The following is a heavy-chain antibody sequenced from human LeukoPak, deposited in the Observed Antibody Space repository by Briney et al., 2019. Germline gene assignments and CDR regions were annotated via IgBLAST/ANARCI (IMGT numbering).Heavy chain of an antibody. Sequence: PGGSLRLSCAASGFTFSSYWMHWVRQAPGKGLVWVSRINSDGSSTNYADSVKGRFTISRDNAKNTLYLQMNSLRAEDTAVYYCARMIVGADYFDYWGQGTLVTVSS. CDR3: ARMIVGADYFDY. V-gene: IGHV3-74*01. CDR2: INSDGSST. CDR1: GFTFSSYW. J-gene: IGHJ4*02. D-gene: IGHD1-26*01.